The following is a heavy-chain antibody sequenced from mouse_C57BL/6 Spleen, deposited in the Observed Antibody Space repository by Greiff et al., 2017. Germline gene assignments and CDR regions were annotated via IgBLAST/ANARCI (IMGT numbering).Heavy chain of an antibody. CDR3: ARRHYGYAMDY. D-gene: IGHD1-2*01. J-gene: IGHJ4*01. V-gene: IGHV1-80*01. CDR1: GYAFSSYS. CDR2: IYPGDGDT. Sequence: QVQLQQSGAALVKPGASVKISCKASGYAFSSYSLTWVKQRPGKGLEWIGQIYPGDGDTNYHGKFKGKATLTADKSSSTGYMQLSRLPSEDCAVYFCARRHYGYAMDYWGQGTSVTVAS.